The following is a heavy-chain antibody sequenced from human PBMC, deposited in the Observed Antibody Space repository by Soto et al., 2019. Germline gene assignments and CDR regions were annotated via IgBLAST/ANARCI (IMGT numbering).Heavy chain of an antibody. CDR2: IYSGGST. V-gene: IGHV3-53*04. D-gene: IGHD2-15*01. J-gene: IGHJ6*03. Sequence: GGSLRLSCAASGFTVSSNYMSWVRQAPGKGLEWVSVIYSGGSTYYADSVKGRFTISRHNSKNTLYLQMNSLRAEDTAVYYCARDLRYCSGGSCYDGYYYMDVWGKGTTVTVSS. CDR3: ARDLRYCSGGSCYDGYYYMDV. CDR1: GFTVSSNY.